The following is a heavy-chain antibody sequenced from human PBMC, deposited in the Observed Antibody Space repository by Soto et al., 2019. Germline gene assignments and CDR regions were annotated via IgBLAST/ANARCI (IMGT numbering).Heavy chain of an antibody. D-gene: IGHD5-12*01. CDR1: GGSISSGGYY. V-gene: IGHV4-31*03. CDR2: IYYSGST. J-gene: IGHJ6*02. CDR3: ARNRSAQRWLQCGGYYYYGMDV. Sequence: SETLSLTCTVSGGSISSGGYYWSWIRQHPGKGLEWIGYIYYSGSTYYNPSLKSRVTISVDTSKNQFSLKLSSVTAADTAVYYCARNRSAQRWLQCGGYYYYGMDVWGQGTTVTV.